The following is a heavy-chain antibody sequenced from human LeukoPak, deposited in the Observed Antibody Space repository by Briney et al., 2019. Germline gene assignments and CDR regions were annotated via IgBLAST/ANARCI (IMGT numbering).Heavy chain of an antibody. J-gene: IGHJ4*02. CDR3: ARARNDYDSNGFSLLEY. D-gene: IGHD3-22*01. CDR1: GISFSSHG. CDR2: IWYDGSNI. Sequence: PGRSLRLSCVVSGISFSSHGMHWVRQAPGKGLEWVAVIWYDGSNIWYADSVKGRFTISRDNSKNTLYLQMNSLRAEDTALYYCARARNDYDSNGFSLLEYWGQGTLVTVSS. V-gene: IGHV3-33*01.